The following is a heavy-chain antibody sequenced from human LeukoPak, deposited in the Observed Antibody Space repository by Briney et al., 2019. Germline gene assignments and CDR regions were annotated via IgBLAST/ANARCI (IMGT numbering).Heavy chain of an antibody. CDR2: IIPIFGTA. J-gene: IGHJ4*02. D-gene: IGHD6-13*01. CDR3: ARDHRSAGFDY. V-gene: IGHV1-69*05. Sequence: SVKVSCKASGGTFSSYAISWVRQAPGQGLEWMGRIIPIFGTANYAQKFQGRATITTDESTSTAYMELSSLRAEDTAVYYCARDHRSAGFDYWGQGTLVTVSS. CDR1: GGTFSSYA.